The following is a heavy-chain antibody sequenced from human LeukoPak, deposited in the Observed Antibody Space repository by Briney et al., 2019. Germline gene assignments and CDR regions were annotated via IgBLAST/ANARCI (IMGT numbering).Heavy chain of an antibody. CDR2: IFPGDSDT. D-gene: IGHD3-10*01. J-gene: IGHJ6*03. CDR3: ARSAGVYYYYMDV. V-gene: IGHV5-51*01. Sequence: GESLKISCEVSGYTFSNYWIGWVRQMPGKGLEWMGIIFPGDSDTKYSPSFQGQVSISADKSISTAYLQWSSLKASDTAMYYCARSAGVYYYYMDVWGKGTPVTVSS. CDR1: GYTFSNYW.